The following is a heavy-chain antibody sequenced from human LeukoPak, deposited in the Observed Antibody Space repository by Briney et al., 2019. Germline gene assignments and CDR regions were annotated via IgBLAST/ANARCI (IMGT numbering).Heavy chain of an antibody. J-gene: IGHJ1*01. CDR3: ARVKYGDYLTAPFQH. Sequence: ASVKVSCKASGYTFTGYYMHWVRQAPGQGLECMGWINPNSGGTNYAQKFQGRVTMTRDTSISTAYMELSRLRSDDTAVYYCARVKYGDYLTAPFQHWGQGTLVTVSS. D-gene: IGHD4-17*01. CDR2: INPNSGGT. V-gene: IGHV1-2*02. CDR1: GYTFTGYY.